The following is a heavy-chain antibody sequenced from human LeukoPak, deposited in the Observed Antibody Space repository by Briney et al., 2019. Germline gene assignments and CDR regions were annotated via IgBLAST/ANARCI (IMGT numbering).Heavy chain of an antibody. CDR2: IYTSGSP. D-gene: IGHD3-3*01. V-gene: IGHV4-4*09. J-gene: IGHJ4*02. Sequence: SETLSLTCTVSGGSISSYYWSWIRQPPGKGLEWIGYIYTSGSPSYNPSLKSRVTISLDTSKNQFSLKLSSVTAADTAVYYCASVRFLEWYFFDYWGQGTLVTVSS. CDR3: ASVRFLEWYFFDY. CDR1: GGSISSYY.